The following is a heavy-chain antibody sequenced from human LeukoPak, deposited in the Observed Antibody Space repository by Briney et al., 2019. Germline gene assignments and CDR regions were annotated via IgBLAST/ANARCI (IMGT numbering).Heavy chain of an antibody. D-gene: IGHD6-13*01. V-gene: IGHV3-73*01. Sequence: GGSLRLSCAASGFTFSGSAMHRVRQASGKGLEWVGRIRSKANSYATAYAASVKGRFTISRDDSKNTAYLQMNSLKTEDTAVYYCTRPSYSSSWYSIDAFDTWGQGTMVTVSS. CDR2: IRSKANSYAT. CDR1: GFTFSGSA. J-gene: IGHJ3*02. CDR3: TRPSYSSSWYSIDAFDT.